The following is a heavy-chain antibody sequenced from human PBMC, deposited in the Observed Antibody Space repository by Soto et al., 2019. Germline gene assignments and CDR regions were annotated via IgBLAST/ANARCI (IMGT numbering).Heavy chain of an antibody. CDR3: ARVDIAAAGTDPLWYFDY. D-gene: IGHD6-13*01. Sequence: GGSLRLSCAASGFSFIDFAMSWVRQAPGKGLEWVSAISGSGHNTYYTESLKGRFTISRDNSKNTLSLQVKSLRAEDTAVYYCARVDIAAAGTDPLWYFDYWGQGILVTVSS. CDR1: GFSFIDFA. V-gene: IGHV3-23*01. J-gene: IGHJ4*02. CDR2: ISGSGHNT.